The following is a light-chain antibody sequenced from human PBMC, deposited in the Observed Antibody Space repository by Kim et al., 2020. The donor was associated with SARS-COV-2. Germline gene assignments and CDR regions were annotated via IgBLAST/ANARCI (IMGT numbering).Light chain of an antibody. CDR3: HAWDSSTGV. Sequence: QAVVTQEPSLTVSPGGTVTLTCGSSTGAVTSGHFPYWFQQKPGQAPRTLIYDVSDKHSWTPARFSGSLLGGKAALTLSGAQPEDEADYYCHAWDSSTGVFGGGTQLTVL. J-gene: IGLJ3*02. CDR2: DVS. CDR1: TGAVTSGHF. V-gene: IGLV7-46*01.